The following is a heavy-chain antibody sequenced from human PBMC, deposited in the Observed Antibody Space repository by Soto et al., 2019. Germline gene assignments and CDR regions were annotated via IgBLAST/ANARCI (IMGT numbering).Heavy chain of an antibody. V-gene: IGHV1-46*01. J-gene: IGHJ4*02. CDR1: GDTFTSYY. CDR2: INPHGGST. Sequence: ASVKVSCKAPGDTFTSYYLNWVRQAPGQGLEWMGVINPHGGSTKYAQKFQGRVTMTRDTSTSTVYMELSSLRSEDTAVYYCARGRYSGSYYFDYWGQGTLVTVSS. CDR3: ARGRYSGSYYFDY. D-gene: IGHD1-26*01.